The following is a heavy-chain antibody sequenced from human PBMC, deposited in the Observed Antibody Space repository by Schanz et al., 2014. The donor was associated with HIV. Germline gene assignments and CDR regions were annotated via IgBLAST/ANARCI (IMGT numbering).Heavy chain of an antibody. CDR3: ARAGVSLVLDH. Sequence: EVQLVESGGGRVKPGGGERRESEGSGERESTASMNWVRRAPGKGLECVSYMSYSSSAMYYADSVKGRFTISRDKAKNSLYLQMNSLRDEDTAVYYCARAGVSLVLDHWGQGTLVTVSS. CDR2: MSYSSSAM. J-gene: IGHJ4*02. V-gene: IGHV3-21*05. CDR1: GERESTAS. D-gene: IGHD3-10*01.